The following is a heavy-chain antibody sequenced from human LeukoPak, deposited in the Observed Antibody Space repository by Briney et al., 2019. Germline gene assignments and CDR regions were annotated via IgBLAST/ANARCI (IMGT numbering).Heavy chain of an antibody. Sequence: PSETLSLTCAVYGGSFSGYYWSWIHQPPGKGLEWIGEINHSGSTNYNPSLKSRVTISVDTSKNQFSLKLSSVTAADTAVYYCARNPGRWPVIRDAFDIWGQGTMVTVSS. CDR2: INHSGST. V-gene: IGHV4-34*01. CDR3: ARNPGRWPVIRDAFDI. J-gene: IGHJ3*02. CDR1: GGSFSGYY. D-gene: IGHD5-24*01.